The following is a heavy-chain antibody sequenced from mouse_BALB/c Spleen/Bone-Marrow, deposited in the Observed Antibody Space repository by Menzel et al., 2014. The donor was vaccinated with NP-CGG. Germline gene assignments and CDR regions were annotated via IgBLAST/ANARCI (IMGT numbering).Heavy chain of an antibody. J-gene: IGHJ2*01. CDR3: ARDSITTVVATDY. CDR1: GYTFTSYW. CDR2: IDPSDSYT. Sequence: QVQLQQPGAELVKPGASVKLSCKASGYTFTSYWKHWVKQRPGQGLEWIGEIDPSDSYTNYNQKFKGKATLTVDKSSSTAYMQLSSLTSEDSAVYYCARDSITTVVATDYWGQGTTLTVSS. V-gene: IGHV1-69*02. D-gene: IGHD1-1*01.